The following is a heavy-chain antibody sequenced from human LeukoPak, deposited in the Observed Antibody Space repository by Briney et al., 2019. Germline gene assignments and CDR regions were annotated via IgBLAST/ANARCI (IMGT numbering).Heavy chain of an antibody. CDR3: ASGEWELYPGPPNY. CDR1: GFTFSTYS. V-gene: IGHV3-21*01. Sequence: GGSLRLSCAASGFTFSTYSMNWVRQAPGKGLEWVSSISGTSTYIYYADSVKGRFTISRDNDKNSLYLQMNSLRAEDTAVYYCASGEWELYPGPPNYWGQGTLVTVSS. D-gene: IGHD1-26*01. J-gene: IGHJ4*02. CDR2: ISGTSTYI.